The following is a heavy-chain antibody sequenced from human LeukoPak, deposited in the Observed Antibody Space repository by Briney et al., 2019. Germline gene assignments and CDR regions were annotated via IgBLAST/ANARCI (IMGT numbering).Heavy chain of an antibody. Sequence: SETLTLTCTVSGGSISSSSYYWSWIRQPAGKGLEWIGRIYTSGTTNYNPSLKSRVTISVNTSKNQFSLKLSSVTAADTAVYYCARDWDWGGFDPWGQGTLVTVSS. CDR2: IYTSGTT. CDR3: ARDWDWGGFDP. D-gene: IGHD7-27*01. J-gene: IGHJ5*02. V-gene: IGHV4-61*02. CDR1: GGSISSSSYY.